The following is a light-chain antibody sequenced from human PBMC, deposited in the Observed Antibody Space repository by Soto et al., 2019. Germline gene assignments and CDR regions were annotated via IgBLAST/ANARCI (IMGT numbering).Light chain of an antibody. V-gene: IGKV3-20*01. Sequence: EVVLTQSPGTLSLSLGERATLSCMASQSVSSSSLAWYQQKPGQAPRLLIYGASNRATGIPDRFSGSGSGTDFSLTISRLEPEDFAVYYCQQYGGSPLITFGQGTRLEIK. CDR3: QQYGGSPLIT. CDR2: GAS. J-gene: IGKJ5*01. CDR1: QSVSSSS.